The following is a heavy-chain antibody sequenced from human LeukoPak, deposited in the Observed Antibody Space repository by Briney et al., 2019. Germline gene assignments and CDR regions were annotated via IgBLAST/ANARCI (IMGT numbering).Heavy chain of an antibody. D-gene: IGHD2-8*02. CDR2: IIPILGIA. CDR1: GGTLSSYA. J-gene: IGHJ4*02. Sequence: ASVEVSCKASGGTLSSYAISWVRQAPGQGLEWMGRIIPILGIANYAQKFQGRVTITADKSTSAAYMELSSLRSEDTAVYYCARDNTVLPSTFDYWGQGTLVTVSS. CDR3: ARDNTVLPSTFDY. V-gene: IGHV1-69*04.